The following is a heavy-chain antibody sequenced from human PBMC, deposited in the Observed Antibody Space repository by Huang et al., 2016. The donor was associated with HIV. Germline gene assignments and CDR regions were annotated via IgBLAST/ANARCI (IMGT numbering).Heavy chain of an antibody. CDR1: GGTFSSYA. Sequence: QVQLVQSGAEVKKPGSSVKVSCKASGGTFSSYAISWVRQAPGQGVGGMGGIIPIFGTANYAKKFQGRVTITADESTSTAYMELSSLRSEDTAVYYCARYYYDSSGYDFVRYFDYWGQGTLVTVSS. J-gene: IGHJ4*02. V-gene: IGHV1-69*13. CDR3: ARYYYDSSGYDFVRYFDY. D-gene: IGHD3-22*01. CDR2: IIPIFGTA.